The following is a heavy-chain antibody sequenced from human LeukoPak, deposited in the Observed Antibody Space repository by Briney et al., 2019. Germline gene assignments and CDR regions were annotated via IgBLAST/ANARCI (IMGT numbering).Heavy chain of an antibody. CDR1: GFSLSSQW. CDR3: ARAFS. Sequence: QTGGSLRLSCAASGFSLSSQWMSWVRQAPGKGPEWVANIKEDGSQKPYVDSVKGRFTISRDNAKNSLYLQMNSLRAEDTAVYYCARAFSWGQGTLVTVSS. J-gene: IGHJ5*02. V-gene: IGHV3-7*01. CDR2: IKEDGSQK. D-gene: IGHD3-16*01.